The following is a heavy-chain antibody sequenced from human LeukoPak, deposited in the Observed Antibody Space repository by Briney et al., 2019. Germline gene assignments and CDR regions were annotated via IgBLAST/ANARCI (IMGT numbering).Heavy chain of an antibody. CDR3: ARGHSYGPGGYFDY. V-gene: IGHV4-34*01. Sequence: PGGSLRLSCAASGFTFSSYSMNWVRQAPGKGLEWIGEINHSGSTNYNPSLKSRVTISVDTSKNQFSLKLSSVTAADTAVYYCARGHSYGPGGYFDYWGQGTLVTVSS. D-gene: IGHD5-18*01. J-gene: IGHJ4*02. CDR2: INHSGST. CDR1: GFTFSSYS.